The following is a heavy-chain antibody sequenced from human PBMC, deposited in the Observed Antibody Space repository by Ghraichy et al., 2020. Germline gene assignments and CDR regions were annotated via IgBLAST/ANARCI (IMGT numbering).Heavy chain of an antibody. CDR2: FDPEDGET. Sequence: ASVKVSCKVSGYTLTELSMHWVRQAPGKGLEWMGGFDPEDGETIYAQKFQGRVTMTEDTSSDTAYMELSSLRSEDTAVYYCATSYEYSSSWYYFDYWGQGTLVTVSS. J-gene: IGHJ4*02. CDR3: ATSYEYSSSWYYFDY. CDR1: GYTLTELS. D-gene: IGHD6-13*01. V-gene: IGHV1-24*01.